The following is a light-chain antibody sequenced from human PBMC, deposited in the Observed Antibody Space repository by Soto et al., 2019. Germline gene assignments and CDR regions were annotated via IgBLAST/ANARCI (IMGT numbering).Light chain of an antibody. CDR3: QQYGSSQYT. Sequence: EIVLTQSPGTLSLSPGERATLSCRASQSVSSSYLAWYQQKPGQSPRLVIYGGSTRAIGIPARFSGSGSGTDFTLTISSLEPEEFAIYYCQQYGSSQYTFGQGTKVEVK. CDR2: GGS. CDR1: QSVSSSY. J-gene: IGKJ2*01. V-gene: IGKV3-20*01.